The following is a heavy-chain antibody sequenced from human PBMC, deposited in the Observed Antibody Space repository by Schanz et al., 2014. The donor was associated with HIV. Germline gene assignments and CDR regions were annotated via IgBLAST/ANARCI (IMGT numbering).Heavy chain of an antibody. CDR3: ARVNKDIGGYYFDY. D-gene: IGHD2-15*01. V-gene: IGHV1-18*01. CDR1: GGTFSRHA. Sequence: QVQLVQSGAEVKKPGSSVKVSCKASGGTFSRHAINWVRQAPGQGLEWMGGISTYNGNTIYAQKFQGRVTMTTDTSTSTAYMELRSLRSDDTAVYYCARVNKDIGGYYFDYWGQGTLVTVSS. J-gene: IGHJ4*02. CDR2: ISTYNGNT.